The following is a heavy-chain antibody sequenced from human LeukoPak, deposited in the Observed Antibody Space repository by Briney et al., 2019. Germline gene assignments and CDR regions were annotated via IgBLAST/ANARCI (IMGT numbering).Heavy chain of an antibody. CDR1: GGSISSSSYY. CDR3: ARELSKQQLGFDDY. J-gene: IGHJ4*02. Sequence: SETLSLTCTVSGGSISSSSYYWGWIRQPPGKGLEWIGSIYYSGSTYYNPSLKSRVTISVDTSKNQFSLKLSSVTAADTAVYYCARELSKQQLGFDDYWGQGTLVTVSS. CDR2: IYYSGST. V-gene: IGHV4-39*07. D-gene: IGHD6-13*01.